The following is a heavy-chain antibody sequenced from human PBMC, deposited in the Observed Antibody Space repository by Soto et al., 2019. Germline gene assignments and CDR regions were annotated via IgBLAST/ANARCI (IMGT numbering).Heavy chain of an antibody. V-gene: IGHV4-31*03. CDR1: GGSISSGGYY. CDR2: IYYSGST. CDR3: GRDLRFRGCYGMDV. D-gene: IGHD3-10*01. Sequence: QVQLQESGPGLVKPSQTLSLTCTVSGGSISSGGYYWSWIRQHPGKGLEWIGYIYYSGSTYYNPALKRRVTITADTSTNQVWLMLSSVTAADTAAYYCGRDLRFRGCYGMDVWGQGTTVTVSS. J-gene: IGHJ6*02.